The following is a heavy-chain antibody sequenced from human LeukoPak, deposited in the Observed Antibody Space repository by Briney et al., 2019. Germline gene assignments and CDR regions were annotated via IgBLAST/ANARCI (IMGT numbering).Heavy chain of an antibody. J-gene: IGHJ4*02. Sequence: GGSLRLSCAASGFTFSTYAVSWVRQAPGQGLEWVSSISGDGGSTYYAESVKGRFTISRDNSKNTLYLQMNSLRAEDTAVYYCAKGAVAGPREFDYWGQGTLVTVSS. CDR2: ISGDGGST. V-gene: IGHV3-23*01. CDR3: AKGAVAGPREFDY. D-gene: IGHD6-19*01. CDR1: GFTFSTYA.